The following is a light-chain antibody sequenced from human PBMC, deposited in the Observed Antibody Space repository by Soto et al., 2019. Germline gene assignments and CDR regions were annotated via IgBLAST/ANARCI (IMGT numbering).Light chain of an antibody. J-gene: IGKJ1*01. CDR3: QQHSHWPPWT. Sequence: EVVLTQSPATLSLSPGERATLSCRASQTVRAFLDWYQQKPGQAPRLLIYAASNRATGIPDRFSGSGSGTDFTLTISSLEPEDFAVYYGQQHSHWPPWTFGQGTRVEIQ. CDR1: QTVRAF. V-gene: IGKV3-11*01. CDR2: AAS.